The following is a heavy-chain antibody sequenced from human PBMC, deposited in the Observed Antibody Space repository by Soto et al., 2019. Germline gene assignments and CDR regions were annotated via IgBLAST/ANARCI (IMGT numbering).Heavy chain of an antibody. D-gene: IGHD2-2*01. CDR1: GYTFNTYY. CDR3: ARDTINYVDF. J-gene: IGHJ4*02. Sequence: ASEKVSCKTSGYTFNTYYISWLRQAPGQGLEWIGWISTYNGNTNYVPKFQGRITMTTDTSTSTAYMELRSLRSDDTALYFCARDTINYVDFWGRG. CDR2: ISTYNGNT. V-gene: IGHV1-18*01.